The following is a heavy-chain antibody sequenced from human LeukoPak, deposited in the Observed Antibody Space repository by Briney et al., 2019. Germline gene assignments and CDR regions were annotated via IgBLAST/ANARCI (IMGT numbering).Heavy chain of an antibody. CDR3: ARDSATFFGMVVLISPPDY. CDR2: INTSGGNA. J-gene: IGHJ4*02. Sequence: GASVKVYCKASGFTFTSPDIHWVRQAPGQGLVWMRTINTSGGNANYAQKFQGRVTMTRDTSTDTAYMETRSLTSKDTPIYYCARDSATFFGMVVLISPPDYWGQGTLVTVSS. CDR1: GFTFTSPD. D-gene: IGHD3-3*01. V-gene: IGHV1-46*01.